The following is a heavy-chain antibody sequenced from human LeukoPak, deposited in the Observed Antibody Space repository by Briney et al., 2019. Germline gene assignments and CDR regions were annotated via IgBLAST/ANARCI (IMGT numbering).Heavy chain of an antibody. J-gene: IGHJ4*02. CDR3: ASSPSIAAAGTNYFDY. CDR2: INHSGST. D-gene: IGHD6-13*01. V-gene: IGHV4-34*01. CDR1: GFTFNNYA. Sequence: GSLRLSCAASGFTFNNYAMSWVRQPPGKGLEWIGEINHSGSTNYNPSLKSRVTISVDTSKNQFSLKLSSVTAADTAVYYCASSPSIAAAGTNYFDYWGQGTLVTVSS.